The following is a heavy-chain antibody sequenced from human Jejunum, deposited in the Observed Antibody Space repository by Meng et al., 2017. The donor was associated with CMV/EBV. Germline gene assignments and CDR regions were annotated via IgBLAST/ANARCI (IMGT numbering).Heavy chain of an antibody. Sequence: LSCAGSGFTFSNAWMNWVRQAPGKGLEWVGRIKSKTDGGTEDYAAPVKGRFSISRDDSKNTLYLQMNSLKSEDTAVYYCTLLVGAKVYWGQGTLVTVSS. CDR1: GFTFSNAW. D-gene: IGHD1-26*01. J-gene: IGHJ4*02. CDR2: IKSKTDGGTE. V-gene: IGHV3-15*01. CDR3: TLLVGAKVY.